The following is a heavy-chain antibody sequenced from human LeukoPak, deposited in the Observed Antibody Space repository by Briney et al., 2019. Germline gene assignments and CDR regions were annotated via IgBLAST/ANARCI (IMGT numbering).Heavy chain of an antibody. CDR2: ISHDASNK. J-gene: IGHJ6*02. CDR3: TRDGAWTYCRGGSCFGMDV. V-gene: IGHV3-30-3*01. Sequence: GGSLRLSCAASGFTFSSYAMHWVRQAPGKGLEWVAVISHDASNKYYADSVKGRFTISRDNSKNTLYLQMNSLRPEDTAIYYCTRDGAWTYCRGGSCFGMDVWGQGTTVTVSS. CDR1: GFTFSSYA. D-gene: IGHD2-15*01.